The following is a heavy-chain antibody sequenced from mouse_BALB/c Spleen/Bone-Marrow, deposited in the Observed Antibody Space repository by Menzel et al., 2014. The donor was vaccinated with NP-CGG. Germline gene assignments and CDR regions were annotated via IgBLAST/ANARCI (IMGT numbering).Heavy chain of an antibody. CDR1: GFSLTSYG. D-gene: IGHD2-5*01. Sequence: VQLQQSGPGLVQPSQSLSIPCTVSGFSLTSYGVHWVRQSPGKGLEWLGAVWSGGGSDYNAAFISRLSITKDNSKSQVFFKMFSLQVDDTAIYYCARTSNYVDFDYWGQGTTLTVSS. J-gene: IGHJ2*01. CDR2: VWSGGGS. CDR3: ARTSNYVDFDY. V-gene: IGHV2-4-1*01.